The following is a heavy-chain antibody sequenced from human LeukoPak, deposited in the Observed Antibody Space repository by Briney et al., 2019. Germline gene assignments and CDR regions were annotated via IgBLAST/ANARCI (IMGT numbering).Heavy chain of an antibody. J-gene: IGHJ4*02. D-gene: IGHD1-1*01. CDR1: GFPFSSYW. CDR3: ARLTGTTGFDY. Sequence: GGSLRLSCAASGFPFSSYWMSWVRQAPGKGLEWVANIKQDGSDKYYVDSVKGRFSISRDNAKNSLYLQLNSLRADDTAVFYCARLTGTTGFDYWGQGTLVTVTS. CDR2: IKQDGSDK. V-gene: IGHV3-7*01.